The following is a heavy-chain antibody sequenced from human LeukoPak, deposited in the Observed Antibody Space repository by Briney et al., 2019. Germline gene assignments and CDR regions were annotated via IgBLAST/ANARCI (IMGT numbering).Heavy chain of an antibody. Sequence: GGSLRLSCAASGFTFSSYSMNWVRQAPGKGLEWVSYISSSSSTIYYADSVKGRFTISRDNAKNSLYLQMNSLRAEDTAVYYCARDHRAIAVAGTGIYYYYGMDVWGQGTTVTVSS. V-gene: IGHV3-48*01. CDR3: ARDHRAIAVAGTGIYYYYGMDV. CDR2: ISSSSSTI. J-gene: IGHJ6*02. D-gene: IGHD6-19*01. CDR1: GFTFSSYS.